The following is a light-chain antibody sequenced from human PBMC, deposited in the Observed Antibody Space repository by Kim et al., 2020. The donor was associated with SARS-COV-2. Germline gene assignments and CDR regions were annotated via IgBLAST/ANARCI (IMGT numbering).Light chain of an antibody. CDR1: QSVSAN. CDR2: SAS. J-gene: IGKJ1*01. Sequence: SVSPGQGATLSCRASQSVSANLAWYQQKPGQAPRLLIYSASTRATGIPARFSGSGSGTEFTLTISSLQSEDFAVYYCQQYNNWWTFGQGTKVDIK. V-gene: IGKV3-15*01. CDR3: QQYNNWWT.